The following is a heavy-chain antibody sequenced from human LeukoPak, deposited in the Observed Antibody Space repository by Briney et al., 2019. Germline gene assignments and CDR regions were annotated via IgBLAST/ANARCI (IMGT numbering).Heavy chain of an antibody. D-gene: IGHD2-2*02. CDR3: ARGGCCGYCSSTSCYRNGAWFDP. CDR1: GYTFTSYG. Sequence: ASVKVSCKASGYTFTSYGISWVRQAPGQGLEWMGWISAYNGNTNYAQKLQGRVTMTTDTSTSTAYMELRSLRSDDTAVCYCARGGCCGYCSSTSCYRNGAWFDPWGQGTLVTVSS. CDR2: ISAYNGNT. V-gene: IGHV1-18*01. J-gene: IGHJ5*02.